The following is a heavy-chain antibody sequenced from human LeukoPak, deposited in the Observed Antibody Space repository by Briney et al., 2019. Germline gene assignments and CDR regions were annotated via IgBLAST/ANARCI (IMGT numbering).Heavy chain of an antibody. Sequence: ASVKVSCKASGGTFSSYAISWVRQAPGQGLEWMGGIIPIFGTANYAQKFQGRVTITADESTSTAYMELSSLRSEDTAVYYCARAIPAATEYYYYGMDVWGQGTTVTVSS. CDR2: IIPIFGTA. CDR3: ARAIPAATEYYYYGMDV. V-gene: IGHV1-69*13. D-gene: IGHD2-2*01. J-gene: IGHJ6*02. CDR1: GGTFSSYA.